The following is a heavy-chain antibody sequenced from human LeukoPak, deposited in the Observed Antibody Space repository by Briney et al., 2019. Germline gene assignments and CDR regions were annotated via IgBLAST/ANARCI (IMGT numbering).Heavy chain of an antibody. Sequence: SETLSLTCAVYGGSFSGYYWSWIRQPPVKGLEWIGEINHSGSTNYNPSLKSRVTISVDTSKNQFSLKLSSVTAADTAVYYCARHRSSGWYEGDFDYWGQGTLVTVSS. J-gene: IGHJ4*02. D-gene: IGHD6-19*01. CDR2: INHSGST. CDR3: ARHRSSGWYEGDFDY. CDR1: GGSFSGYY. V-gene: IGHV4-34*01.